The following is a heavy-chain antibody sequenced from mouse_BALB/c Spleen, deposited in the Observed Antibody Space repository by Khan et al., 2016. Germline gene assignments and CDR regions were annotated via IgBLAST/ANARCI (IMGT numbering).Heavy chain of an antibody. Sequence: VQLQQSGPELVKPGASVKISCKASGYTFTDYNMHWVKQSHGKSLEWIGYIYPYNGGTGYNQKFKSKATLTVDSSSSTAYMELRSLTSEDSAVSSCSLSGVPSAIASWGHGPSVPVSS. CDR3: SLSGVPSAIAS. J-gene: IGHJ4*01. CDR1: GYTFTDYN. V-gene: IGHV1S29*02. CDR2: IYPYNGGT.